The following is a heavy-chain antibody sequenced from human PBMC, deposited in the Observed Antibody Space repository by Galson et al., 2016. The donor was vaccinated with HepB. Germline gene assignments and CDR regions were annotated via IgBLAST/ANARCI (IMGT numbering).Heavy chain of an antibody. CDR3: ARDAQGEP. Sequence: EPLSLTCSVSGDSISSSSHARAWIRQPSGRGLEWIGTILKSGRTFYNPSLRSRVTLSIDTSKNQLFLILRSVTAADTAMYFCARDAQGEPWGQGTLVSVS. J-gene: IGHJ5*02. CDR1: GDSISSSSHA. V-gene: IGHV4-39*01. D-gene: IGHD3-16*01. CDR2: ILKSGRT.